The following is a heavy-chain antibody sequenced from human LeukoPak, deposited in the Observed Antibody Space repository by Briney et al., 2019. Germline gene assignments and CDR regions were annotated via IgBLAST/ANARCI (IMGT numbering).Heavy chain of an antibody. CDR2: IAYDGSDE. CDR1: GFTFGSFG. CDR3: ARDVMAVARTLGLDC. V-gene: IGHV3-30*03. Sequence: GGSLRLSCVAYGFTFGSFGTHWVRQAPGKGLDWVAVIAYDGSDENYADSVKGRFTISRDNFKNTLYLQMNSLGPEDTAMYYCARDVMAVARTLGLDCWGQGALVTVSS. J-gene: IGHJ4*02. D-gene: IGHD6-19*01.